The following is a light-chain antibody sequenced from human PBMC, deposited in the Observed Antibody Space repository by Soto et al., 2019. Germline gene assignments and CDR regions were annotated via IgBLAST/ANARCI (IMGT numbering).Light chain of an antibody. CDR3: QSYDSSLSGYV. J-gene: IGLJ1*01. V-gene: IGLV1-40*01. Sequence: QSVLTQPPSVSGALGQRVTISCTGSGLNIGAGYDVHWYQQLPGTAPKVVIYGNSNRPSGVPDRFSGSKSGTSASLAITGLQAEDEADYYCQSYDSSLSGYVFGTGTKVTVL. CDR2: GNS. CDR1: GLNIGAGYD.